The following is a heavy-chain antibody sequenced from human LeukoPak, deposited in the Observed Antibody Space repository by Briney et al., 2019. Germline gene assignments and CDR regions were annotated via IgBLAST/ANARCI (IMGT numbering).Heavy chain of an antibody. CDR2: INHSGST. D-gene: IGHD3-16*01. CDR3: ARRFGTPRPDFDY. V-gene: IGHV4-34*01. Sequence: SETLSLTCAVYGGSFSGYYWSWIRQPPGKGLEWIGEINHSGSTNYNPSLKSRVTISVDTSKNQFSLKLSSVTAADTAVYYCARRFGTPRPDFDYWGQGTLVTVSS. CDR1: GGSFSGYY. J-gene: IGHJ4*02.